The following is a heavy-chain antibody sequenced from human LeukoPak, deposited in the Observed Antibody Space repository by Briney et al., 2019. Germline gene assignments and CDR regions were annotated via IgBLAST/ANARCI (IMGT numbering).Heavy chain of an antibody. CDR2: ISGSGGST. Sequence: GGSLRLSCAASGFTFSSYAMSWVRQAPGKGLEWVSAISGSGGSTYYADCVKGRFTISRDNSKNTLYLQMNSLRAEDTAVYYCAGELSGYSYGYGYWGQGTLVTVSS. CDR3: AGELSGYSYGYGY. V-gene: IGHV3-23*01. D-gene: IGHD5-18*01. J-gene: IGHJ4*02. CDR1: GFTFSSYA.